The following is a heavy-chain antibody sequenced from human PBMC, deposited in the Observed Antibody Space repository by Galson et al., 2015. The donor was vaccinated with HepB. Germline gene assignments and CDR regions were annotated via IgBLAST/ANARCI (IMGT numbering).Heavy chain of an antibody. CDR3: ARNWGEYCSGGSCYFTYWYFDL. CDR2: IKQDGSEE. V-gene: IGHV3-7*03. Sequence: SLRLSCAASGFTFSSYWMSWVRQAPGKGLEWVANIKQDGSEEYYVDSVKGRFTISRDNAKNSLYLQMNSLRAEDTAVYYCARNWGEYCSGGSCYFTYWYFDLWGRGTLVTVSS. CDR1: GFTFSSYW. D-gene: IGHD2-15*01. J-gene: IGHJ2*01.